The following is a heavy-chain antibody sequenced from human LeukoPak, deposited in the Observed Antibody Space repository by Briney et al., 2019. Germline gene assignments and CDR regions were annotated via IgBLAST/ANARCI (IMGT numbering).Heavy chain of an antibody. Sequence: GGSLRLSCAASGFSFSRYSVIWVRQAPGKGLEWIASIDSGSTYIFYDDSVKGRFTISRDNTKKSLYLHLNSLRVEDTAIYYCAKAGYYCDMDYWGQGTLVTVSS. V-gene: IGHV3-21*01. J-gene: IGHJ4*02. CDR1: GFSFSRYS. D-gene: IGHD3-22*01. CDR3: AKAGYYCDMDY. CDR2: IDSGSTYI.